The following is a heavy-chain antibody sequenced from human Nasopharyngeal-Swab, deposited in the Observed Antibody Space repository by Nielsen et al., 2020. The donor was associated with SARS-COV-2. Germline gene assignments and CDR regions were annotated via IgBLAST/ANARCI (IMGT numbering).Heavy chain of an antibody. D-gene: IGHD6-25*01. Sequence: GESLKISCKVSGYSFIDYWIGWVRQMPGRGLEWVGIIYPGDSDTRYNPSFQGQVTISADNSISTAYLQWGSLKASDSAMYYCARPLAAASYYFDYWGQGTLVTVSS. V-gene: IGHV5-51*01. CDR2: IYPGDSDT. J-gene: IGHJ4*02. CDR1: GYSFIDYW. CDR3: ARPLAAASYYFDY.